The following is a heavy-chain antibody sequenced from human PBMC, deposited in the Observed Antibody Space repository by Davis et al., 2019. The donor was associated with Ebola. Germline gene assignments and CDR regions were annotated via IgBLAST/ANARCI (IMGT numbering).Heavy chain of an antibody. CDR1: GFTFSSSA. CDR2: ITYSCDRT. V-gene: IGHV3-23*01. D-gene: IGHD6-13*01. CDR3: VKGAGIAAGGTGGLFDM. J-gene: IGHJ3*02. Sequence: GESLKISCAASGFTFSSSAMSWVRQAPGKGLEWVSTITYSCDRTYYADSVKGRFTISRDNSKNTLYMEMKSRRAEDTAVYYCVKGAGIAAGGTGGLFDMWGQGTMVTVSS.